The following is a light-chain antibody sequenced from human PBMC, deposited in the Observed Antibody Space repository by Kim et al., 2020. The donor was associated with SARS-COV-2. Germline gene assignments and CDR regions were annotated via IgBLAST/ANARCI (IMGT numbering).Light chain of an antibody. CDR3: CSYAGSYTNYV. CDR1: SSDVGVYNY. CDR2: DVS. Sequence: HSVSITCTGTSSDVGVYNYVSWYQQHPGKAHKLMIYDVSKRPSGVPDRFSGSKSGNTASLTISGLQAEDEADYYCCSYAGSYTNYVFGTGTKVTVL. V-gene: IGLV2-11*01. J-gene: IGLJ1*01.